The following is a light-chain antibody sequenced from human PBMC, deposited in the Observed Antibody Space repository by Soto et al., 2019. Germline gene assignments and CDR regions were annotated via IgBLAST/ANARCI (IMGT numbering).Light chain of an antibody. Sequence: QSALTQPASVSGSPGQSITISCTGTSGDIGSYNRVSWYQQHPGKAPKLIIYEVTDRPSGVSNRFSGSKSGNTASLTISGLQAEDEAEYYCSSYTNINTGPCVFGTGTKLTVL. CDR2: EVT. CDR1: SGDIGSYNR. CDR3: SSYTNINTGPCV. V-gene: IGLV2-14*01. J-gene: IGLJ1*01.